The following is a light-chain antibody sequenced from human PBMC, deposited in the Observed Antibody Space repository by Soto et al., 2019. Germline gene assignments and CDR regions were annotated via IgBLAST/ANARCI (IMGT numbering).Light chain of an antibody. CDR1: QDINNY. CDR2: DAS. V-gene: IGKV1-33*01. Sequence: DIQMTQSPSSLSASVGDRVTITCQASQDINNYLNWFQQKPGRAPKLLIFDASKLETGVPSRFSGSGSGTDFTLTISSLQHEDIATYYCQQYVNIPPNTFGQGTKLEIK. J-gene: IGKJ2*01. CDR3: QQYVNIPPNT.